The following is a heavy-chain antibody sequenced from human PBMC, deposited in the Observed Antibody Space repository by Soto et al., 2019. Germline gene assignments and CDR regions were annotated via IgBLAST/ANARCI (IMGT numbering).Heavy chain of an antibody. Sequence: QVQLQESGPGLVEPSQTLSLTCTVSGGSISSGAYYWSWVRQHPGKGLEWIGYIYYSGSTYYNPSLKSRVIISVDMSKNQFSLKLSSVTAADTAVYYCERGHNDHDNSGAFDSWGQGTMVTVSS. CDR3: ERGHNDHDNSGAFDS. J-gene: IGHJ3*02. V-gene: IGHV4-31*03. D-gene: IGHD5-12*01. CDR1: GGSISSGAYY. CDR2: IYYSGST.